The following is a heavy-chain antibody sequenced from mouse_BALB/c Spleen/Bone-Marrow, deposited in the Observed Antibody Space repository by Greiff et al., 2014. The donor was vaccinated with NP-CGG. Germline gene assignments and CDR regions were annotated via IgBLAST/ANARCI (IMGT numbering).Heavy chain of an antibody. CDR1: GYTFSSYW. CDR2: ILPGSGSN. CDR3: AREDIATVVEMDY. V-gene: IGHV1-9*01. D-gene: IGHD1-1*01. J-gene: IGHJ4*01. Sequence: LEESGAELMKPGASVKISCKATGYTFSSYWIEWVKQRPGHGLEWIGEILPGSGSNNYNEKLKGKATFTADTSSNTAYMQLSSLTSEDSAVYYCAREDIATVVEMDYWGQGTSVTVSS.